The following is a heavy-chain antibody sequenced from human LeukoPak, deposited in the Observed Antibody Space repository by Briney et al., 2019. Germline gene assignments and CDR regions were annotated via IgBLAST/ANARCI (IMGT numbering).Heavy chain of an antibody. D-gene: IGHD3-10*01. J-gene: IGHJ4*02. V-gene: IGHV3-74*01. Sequence: PGGSLRLSCSASGFTFSSSWMHWVRQAPGKGLVWVSRIHSDGSSTSDGSTTTYADSVKGRFTISRDNAKNTLYLQMNSLRVEDTAVYYCARGSGFVVRGGRFDYWGQGTLVTVSS. CDR3: ARGSGFVVRGGRFDY. CDR2: IHSDGSST. CDR1: GFTFSSSW.